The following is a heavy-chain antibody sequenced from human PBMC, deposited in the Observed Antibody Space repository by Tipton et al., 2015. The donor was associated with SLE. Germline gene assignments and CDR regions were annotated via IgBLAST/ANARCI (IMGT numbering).Heavy chain of an antibody. J-gene: IGHJ4*02. CDR3: ARDSCSRPSCFDV. V-gene: IGHV3-21*01. Sequence: SLRLSCVAPGFTLSVYSMNWVRQAPGKGLEWVSFISSTSSYTFYADSVKGRFTISRDNAKNSLFLQMNSLRAEDTAVYYCARDSCSRPSCFDVWGQGTLVTVSS. D-gene: IGHD2-2*01. CDR2: ISSTSSYT. CDR1: GFTLSVYS.